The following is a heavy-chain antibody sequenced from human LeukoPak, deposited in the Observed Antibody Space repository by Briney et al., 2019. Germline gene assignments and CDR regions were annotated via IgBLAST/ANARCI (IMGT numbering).Heavy chain of an antibody. CDR1: GFTVSDAW. CDR3: AAREA. V-gene: IGHV3-15*01. J-gene: IGHJ5*02. Sequence: GGSLRLSCAASGFTVSDAWMHWVRQAPGGGLEWVGRIKSKFDGETTDYAAPVKGRFIISGDESESALYLQMSSLRTDDTGVYYCAAREAWGQGTLVTVSS. CDR2: IKSKFDGETT.